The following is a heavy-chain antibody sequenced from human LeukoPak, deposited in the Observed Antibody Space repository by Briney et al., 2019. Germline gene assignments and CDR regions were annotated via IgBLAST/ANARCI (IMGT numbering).Heavy chain of an antibody. Sequence: GGSLRLSCAASGFTFSSYWMHWVRQAPGKGLVWVSRINSDGSSTGYAASVKGRFTISRDNAKNTLYLQMNSLRAEDTAVYYCAGEVGWEGMDVWGQGTTDTVSS. V-gene: IGHV3-74*01. CDR3: AGEVGWEGMDV. CDR2: INSDGSST. J-gene: IGHJ6*02. D-gene: IGHD1-26*01. CDR1: GFTFSSYW.